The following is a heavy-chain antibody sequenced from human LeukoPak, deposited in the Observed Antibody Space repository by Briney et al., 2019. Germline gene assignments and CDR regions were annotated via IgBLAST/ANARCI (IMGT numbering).Heavy chain of an antibody. J-gene: IGHJ6*02. V-gene: IGHV1-69*13. Sequence: SVKVSCKASGGTFSSYAISWVRQAPGQGLEWMGGIIPIFGTTNYAQKFQGRVTITADESTSTAYMELSSLRSEDTAVYYCARDCSGGSCYYYYGMDVWGQGTTVTVSS. CDR2: IIPIFGTT. CDR1: GGTFSSYA. CDR3: ARDCSGGSCYYYYGMDV. D-gene: IGHD2-15*01.